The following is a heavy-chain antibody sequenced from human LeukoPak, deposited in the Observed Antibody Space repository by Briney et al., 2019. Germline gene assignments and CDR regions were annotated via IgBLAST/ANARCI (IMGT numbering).Heavy chain of an antibody. Sequence: GGSLRLSCAASGFTFSSYWMHWVRQAPGKGLEWVSYISSSGSTIYYADSVKGRFTISRDNAKNSLYLQMNSLRAEDTAVYYCAREGSLYYYDSSGYLDYYGMDVWGQGTTVTVSS. CDR1: GFTFSSYW. J-gene: IGHJ6*02. D-gene: IGHD3-22*01. CDR3: AREGSLYYYDSSGYLDYYGMDV. CDR2: ISSSGSTI. V-gene: IGHV3-48*04.